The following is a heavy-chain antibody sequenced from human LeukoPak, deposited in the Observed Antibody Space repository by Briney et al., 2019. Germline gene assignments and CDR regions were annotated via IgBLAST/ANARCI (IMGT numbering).Heavy chain of an antibody. CDR3: ATHSYPYYYYYMDV. D-gene: IGHD1-26*01. CDR2: ISGSGGST. CDR1: GFTFSSYA. J-gene: IGHJ6*03. V-gene: IGHV3-23*01. Sequence: PGGSLRLSCAASGFTFSSYAMSWVRQAPGKGLEWVSAISGSGGSTYYADSVKGRFTISRDNSKNTLYLQMNSLRAEDTAVYYCATHSYPYYYYYMDVWGKGTTVTVSS.